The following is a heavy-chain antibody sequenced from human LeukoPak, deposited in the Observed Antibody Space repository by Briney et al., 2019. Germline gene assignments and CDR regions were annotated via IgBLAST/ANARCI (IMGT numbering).Heavy chain of an antibody. CDR2: IKQDGSER. Sequence: GGSLRLSCAASGFTFSNYGMNWVRQAPGKGLEWVANIKQDGSERNYVDSVKGRFTISRDNAKNSLYLQMNTLRDEDTAVYYCATGAGCGYWGQGTLVTVSS. V-gene: IGHV3-7*03. J-gene: IGHJ4*02. CDR3: ATGAGCGY. D-gene: IGHD6-19*01. CDR1: GFTFSNYG.